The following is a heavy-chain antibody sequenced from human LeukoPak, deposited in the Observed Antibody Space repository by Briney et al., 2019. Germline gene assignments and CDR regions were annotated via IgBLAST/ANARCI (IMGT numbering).Heavy chain of an antibody. CDR3: ARAPNYYDRYYYYYYMDV. V-gene: IGHV3-7*01. CDR2: IESNGGDK. D-gene: IGHD3-22*01. J-gene: IGHJ6*03. Sequence: GSLRLSCAASGFSFSIYWMSWIRQTPGKGLEYVANIESNGGDKYYVDSVKGRFTISRDNAKNSLYLQMNSLRAEDTAVYYCARAPNYYDRYYYYYYMDVWGKGTTVTVSS. CDR1: GFSFSIYW.